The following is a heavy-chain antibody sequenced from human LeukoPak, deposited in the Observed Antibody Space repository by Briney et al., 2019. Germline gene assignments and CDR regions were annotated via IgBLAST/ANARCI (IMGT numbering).Heavy chain of an antibody. CDR2: ISSSSSTI. J-gene: IGHJ4*02. V-gene: IGHV3-48*01. Sequence: PGGSLRLSCAASGFTFSSYSMNWVRQAPGKGLEWVSYISSSSSTIYYADSVKGRSTISRDNAKNSLYLQMNSLRAEDTAVYNCARAYSGSYFDYWGQGTLVTVSS. CDR1: GFTFSSYS. D-gene: IGHD1-26*01. CDR3: ARAYSGSYFDY.